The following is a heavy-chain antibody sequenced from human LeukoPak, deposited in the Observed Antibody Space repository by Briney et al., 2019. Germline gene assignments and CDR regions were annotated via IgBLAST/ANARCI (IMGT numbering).Heavy chain of an antibody. D-gene: IGHD3-10*01. CDR1: GFPFSRYG. V-gene: IGHV3-30*18. CDR2: TSSDGSRI. J-gene: IGHJ4*02. CDR3: AKKLAGGFDAPLDS. Sequence: GGSLRLSCAASGFPFSRYGMQWVPQAPGKGLEGVAVTSSDGSRIYYTDSVKGRFTISRDNSKNTLYLQMNSLRAEDTAFYYCAKKLAGGFDAPLDSWGQGTLVTVSS.